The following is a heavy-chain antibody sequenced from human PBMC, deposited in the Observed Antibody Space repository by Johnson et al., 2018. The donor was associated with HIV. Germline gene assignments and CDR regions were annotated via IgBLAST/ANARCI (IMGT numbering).Heavy chain of an antibody. V-gene: IGHV3-66*02. CDR3: TTDGRIPVAHHDAFDV. CDR1: GFTVSRNY. CDR2: IYSGGST. Sequence: VQLVESGGDVVRPGGSLRLSCAASGFTVSRNYMTWVRQAPGQGLEWVSVIYSGGSTYHADSVKGRFTISRDNSKNTLYVQMNSLRIEDTAIYYCTTDGRIPVAHHDAFDVWGQGTMVTVSS. J-gene: IGHJ3*01. D-gene: IGHD6-19*01.